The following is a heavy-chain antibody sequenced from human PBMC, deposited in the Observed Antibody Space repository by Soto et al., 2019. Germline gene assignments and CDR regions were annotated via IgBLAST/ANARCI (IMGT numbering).Heavy chain of an antibody. Sequence: EVQLVESGGGLVQPGGSLRLSCAASGFTFSSYWMHWVRQAPGKGLVWVSRINSDWSSTSYADSVKGRFTISRDNAKNTLNLQMNRLRAEVTAVYYCVRTSLVVAAATLEDYWGQGNLVTVSS. J-gene: IGHJ4*02. CDR1: GFTFSSYW. V-gene: IGHV3-74*01. CDR3: VRTSLVVAAATLEDY. D-gene: IGHD2-15*01. CDR2: INSDWSST.